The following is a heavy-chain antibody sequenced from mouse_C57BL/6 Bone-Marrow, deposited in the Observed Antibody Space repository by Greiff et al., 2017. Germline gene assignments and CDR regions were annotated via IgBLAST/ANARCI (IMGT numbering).Heavy chain of an antibody. CDR3: ARGRGYGSLYYFDY. V-gene: IGHV3-6*01. CDR2: ISYDGSN. Sequence: EVQLQESGPGLVKPSQSLSLTCSVTGYSITSGYYWNWIRQFPGNKLEWMGYISYDGSNNYNPSLKNRISITRDTSKNQFFLKLNSVTTEDTATXYCARGRGYGSLYYFDYWGQGTTLTVSS. CDR1: GYSITSGYY. J-gene: IGHJ2*01. D-gene: IGHD1-1*01.